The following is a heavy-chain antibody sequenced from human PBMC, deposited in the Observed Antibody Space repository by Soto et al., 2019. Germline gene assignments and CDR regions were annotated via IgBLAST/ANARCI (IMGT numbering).Heavy chain of an antibody. V-gene: IGHV4-39*01. CDR3: VRHPAYCSGGSCSSLSGSEVRFDT. J-gene: IGHJ5*02. CDR1: GASISSGTYY. D-gene: IGHD2-15*01. Sequence: SETLSLTCLVSGASISSGTYYWGWIRQPPGKVPEWIASISYSGTTYYTPFLKSRVTISADTSGNQFSLTLNSVTAADTAVYYCVRHPAYCSGGSCSSLSGSEVRFDTWGQGTLVTVSS. CDR2: ISYSGTT.